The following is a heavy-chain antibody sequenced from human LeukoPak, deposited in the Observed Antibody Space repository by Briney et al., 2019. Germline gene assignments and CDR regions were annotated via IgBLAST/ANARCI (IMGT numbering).Heavy chain of an antibody. CDR3: ARDQGYYYMDV. Sequence: GGSLRLSCAASGFTFSSYSMNWVRQAPGKGLEWVSSISSSSSYIYYADSVKGRFTISRDNAKNSLYQQMNSLRAEDTAVYYCARDQGYYYMDVWGKGTTVTVSS. CDR2: ISSSSSYI. J-gene: IGHJ6*03. CDR1: GFTFSSYS. V-gene: IGHV3-21*01.